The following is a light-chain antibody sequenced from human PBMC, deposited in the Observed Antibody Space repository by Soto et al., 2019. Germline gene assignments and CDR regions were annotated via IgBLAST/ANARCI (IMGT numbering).Light chain of an antibody. V-gene: IGKV1-39*01. CDR2: AAS. CDR1: QSVSSN. Sequence: DIPMTQSPSSLSASVGDRVTITCRASQSVSSNLNWYQQKPGKAPKLLIYAASSLQSGVPSSFSGSGSGTDFTLTTSSLQPEDFSTYYCQQSYSTPPWTFGQGTKVEIK. J-gene: IGKJ1*01. CDR3: QQSYSTPPWT.